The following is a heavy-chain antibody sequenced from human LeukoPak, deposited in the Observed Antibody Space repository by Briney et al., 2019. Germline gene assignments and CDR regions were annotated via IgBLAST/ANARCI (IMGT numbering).Heavy chain of an antibody. D-gene: IGHD3-10*01. CDR3: ARGYYGSGSRYIYDAFDI. Sequence: ASVKVSCKASGYTFTSYYMHWVRQAPGQGLEWMGIINPSGGSTSYAQKFQGRVTMTRDMSTSTVYMELSSLRSEGTAVYYCARGYYGSGSRYIYDAFDIWGQGTMVTVSS. V-gene: IGHV1-46*01. J-gene: IGHJ3*02. CDR2: INPSGGST. CDR1: GYTFTSYY.